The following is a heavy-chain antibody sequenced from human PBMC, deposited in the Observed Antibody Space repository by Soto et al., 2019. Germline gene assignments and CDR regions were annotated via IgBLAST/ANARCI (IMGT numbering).Heavy chain of an antibody. D-gene: IGHD3-22*01. CDR1: GGSISSSSYY. CDR2: IYYSGST. J-gene: IGHJ4*02. CDR3: ARRYYDSSGYYPPLYYFDY. V-gene: IGHV4-39*01. Sequence: PSETLSLTSTVSGGSISSSSYYWGWIRQPPGKGLEWIGSIYYSGSTYYNPSLKSRVTISVDTSKNQFSLKLSSVTAADTAVYYCARRYYDSSGYYPPLYYFDYWGQGTLVTVSS.